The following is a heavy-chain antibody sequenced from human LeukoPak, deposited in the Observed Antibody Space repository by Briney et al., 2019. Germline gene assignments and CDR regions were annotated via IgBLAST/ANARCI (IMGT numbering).Heavy chain of an antibody. V-gene: IGHV1-2*06. J-gene: IGHJ4*02. D-gene: IGHD4-23*01. Sequence: GASVKVSCKASGYTFTGYYMHWVRQAPGQGLEWMGRINPNSGGTNYAQKFQGRVTMTRDTSISTAYMELSRLRSDDTAVYYCARGSATTVVTPSNYWGQGTLVTVSS. CDR2: INPNSGGT. CDR1: GYTFTGYY. CDR3: ARGSATTVVTPSNY.